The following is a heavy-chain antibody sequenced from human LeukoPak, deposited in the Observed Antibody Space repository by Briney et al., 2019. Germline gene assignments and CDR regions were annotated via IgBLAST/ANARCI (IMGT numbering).Heavy chain of an antibody. CDR1: GYTFRTYS. CDR2: ISSSSDNT. Sequence: GGSLRLSCAASGYTFRTYSLNWVRQAPGKGLEWVSYISSSSDNTHYADSVKGRFTISRDNARNSLYPQMNSLRDEDTAVYYCARENYNSGWTYWYFDLWGRGTLVTVSS. CDR3: ARENYNSGWTYWYFDL. J-gene: IGHJ2*01. D-gene: IGHD6-19*01. V-gene: IGHV3-48*02.